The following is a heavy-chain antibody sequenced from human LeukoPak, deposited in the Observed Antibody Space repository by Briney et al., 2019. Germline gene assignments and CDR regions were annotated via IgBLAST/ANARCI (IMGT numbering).Heavy chain of an antibody. CDR3: AKDSGYLVYFDY. CDR1: GFTFSSYA. CDR2: ISGSGGST. V-gene: IGHV3-23*01. Sequence: GGSLRLSCAASGFTFSSYAMSWVRQAPGKGLEWVSAISGSGGSTYYADSVKGRFTISGDNSKNTLYLQMNSLRAEDTAVYYCAKDSGYLVYFDYWGQGTLVTVSS. D-gene: IGHD5-12*01. J-gene: IGHJ4*02.